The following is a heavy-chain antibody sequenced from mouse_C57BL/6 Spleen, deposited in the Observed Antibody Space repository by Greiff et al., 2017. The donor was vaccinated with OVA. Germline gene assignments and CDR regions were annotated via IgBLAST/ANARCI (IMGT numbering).Heavy chain of an antibody. V-gene: IGHV1-15*01. CDR3: TREGDYYGSSPRYFDV. CDR2: NDPETGGT. Sequence: VQLQQSGAELVRPGASVTLSCKASGYTFTDYEMHWVKQTPVHGLEWIGANDPETGGTAYNQKFKGKAILTADKSSSTAYMELRSLTSEDSAVYYCTREGDYYGSSPRYFDVWGTGTTVTVSS. J-gene: IGHJ1*03. CDR1: GYTFTDYE. D-gene: IGHD1-1*01.